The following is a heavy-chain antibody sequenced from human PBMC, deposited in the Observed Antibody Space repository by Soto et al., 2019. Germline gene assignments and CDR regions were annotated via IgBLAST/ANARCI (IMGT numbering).Heavy chain of an antibody. CDR1: GGSISSGGYY. D-gene: IGHD3-3*01. Sequence: QVQLQESGPGLVKPSQTLSLTCTVSGGSISSGGYYWSWIRQHPGKGLEWIGYIYYSGSTYYNPSLKIRVTISVDTSKNQFSLKLSSVTAADTAVYYCASWISLYDFSYYGMDVWGQGTTVTVSS. CDR3: ASWISLYDFSYYGMDV. J-gene: IGHJ6*02. V-gene: IGHV4-31*03. CDR2: IYYSGST.